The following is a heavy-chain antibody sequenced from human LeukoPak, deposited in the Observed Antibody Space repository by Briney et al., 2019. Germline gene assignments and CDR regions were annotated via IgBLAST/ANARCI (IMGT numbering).Heavy chain of an antibody. Sequence: GGSLRLSCAASGFTFSSFAMTWVSQAPGKGLEWVSSITGNHGPTYNTDSVKGRFIISRDNSQNTLYLQMNSLRAEDTAVYYCTKDPNGDYVGAFDPWGQGTLVTVSS. J-gene: IGHJ5*02. V-gene: IGHV3-23*01. CDR2: ITGNHGPT. CDR3: TKDPNGDYVGAFDP. CDR1: GFTFSSFA. D-gene: IGHD4-17*01.